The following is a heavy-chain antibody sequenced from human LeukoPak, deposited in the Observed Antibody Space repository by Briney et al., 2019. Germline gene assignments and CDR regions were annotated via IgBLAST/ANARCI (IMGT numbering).Heavy chain of an antibody. V-gene: IGHV3-73*01. CDR3: SRLPTRVGYYGLDV. CDR2: IKSKANSYAT. D-gene: IGHD3-10*02. CDR1: GFTFSGSA. Sequence: PGGSLRLSCAASGFTFSGSAIHWVRQASGKGLGWVGRIKSKANSYATAYAASVKGRITISRDGSKNTAYLQMNSLETEDAAVYYCSRLPTRVGYYGLDVWGQGTTVTVSS. J-gene: IGHJ6*02.